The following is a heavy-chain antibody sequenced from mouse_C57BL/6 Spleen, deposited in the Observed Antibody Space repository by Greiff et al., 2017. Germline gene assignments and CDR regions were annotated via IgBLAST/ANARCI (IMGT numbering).Heavy chain of an antibody. Sequence: VQVVESGAELARPGASVKLSCKASGYTFTSYGISWVKQRTGQGLEWIGEIYPRSGNTYYNEKFKGKATLTADTSSSTAYMELRSLTSEDSAVYFCARAGFYLKMAMDYWGQGTSVTVSS. CDR2: IYPRSGNT. CDR1: GYTFTSYG. V-gene: IGHV1-81*01. J-gene: IGHJ4*01. D-gene: IGHD1-3*01. CDR3: ARAGFYLKMAMDY.